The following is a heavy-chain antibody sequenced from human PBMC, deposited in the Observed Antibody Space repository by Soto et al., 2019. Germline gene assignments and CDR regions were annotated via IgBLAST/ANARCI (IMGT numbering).Heavy chain of an antibody. D-gene: IGHD1-1*01. Sequence: PSETLPLTCTVSGASISGFYWSWIRKSAGKGLEWIGRIYATGTTDYNPSLKSRVMMSVDTSKKQFSLKLRSVTAADTAVYYCVRDGTKTLRAWFDPWGQGISVTVSS. V-gene: IGHV4-4*07. CDR1: GASISGFY. J-gene: IGHJ5*02. CDR2: IYATGTT. CDR3: VRDGTKTLRAWFDP.